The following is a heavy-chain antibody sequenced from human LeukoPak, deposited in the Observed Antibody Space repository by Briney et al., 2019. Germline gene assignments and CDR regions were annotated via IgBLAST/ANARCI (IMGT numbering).Heavy chain of an antibody. Sequence: SETLSLTCTVSGGSISSYYWSWIRQPPGKGLEWIGYIYYSGSTNYNPSLTSRVTISVDTSKNQFSLKLSSVTAADTAVYYFARHAEHWNYVXALANWGQATLLTVSS. CDR3: ARHAEHWNYVXALAN. CDR2: IYYSGST. V-gene: IGHV4-59*08. D-gene: IGHD1-7*01. J-gene: IGHJ3*01. CDR1: GGSISSYY.